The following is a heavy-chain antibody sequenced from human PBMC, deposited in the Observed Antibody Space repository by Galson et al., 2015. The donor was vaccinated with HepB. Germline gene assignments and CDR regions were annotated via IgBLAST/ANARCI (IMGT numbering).Heavy chain of an antibody. V-gene: IGHV3-23*01. CDR2: ISGHGGST. CDR1: GFTFSNCG. CDR3: AKHPPRVTMIVVVPGGWFDY. D-gene: IGHD3-22*01. J-gene: IGHJ4*02. Sequence: SLRLSCAASGFTFSNCGVSWVRQAPGKGLEWVSSISGHGGSTYYAESVKGRFTISRDNSKNMLHLQMNSLRAEDTAVYYWAKHPPRVTMIVVVPGGWFDYWGQGTLVTVSS.